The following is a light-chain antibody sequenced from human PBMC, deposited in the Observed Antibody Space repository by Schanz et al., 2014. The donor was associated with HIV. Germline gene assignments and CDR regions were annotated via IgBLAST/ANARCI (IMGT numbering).Light chain of an antibody. CDR2: DVS. CDR3: CSYTTTSTYV. CDR1: SSDVGGYNY. J-gene: IGLJ1*01. V-gene: IGLV2-14*03. Sequence: QSALTQTPSASGSPGQSVTISCTGTSSDVGGYNYVSWYQQHPGKAPKLMIYDVSNRPSGVSSRFSGSKSGNTASLTISGLQAEDEADYYCCSYTTTSTYVFGAGTKLTVL.